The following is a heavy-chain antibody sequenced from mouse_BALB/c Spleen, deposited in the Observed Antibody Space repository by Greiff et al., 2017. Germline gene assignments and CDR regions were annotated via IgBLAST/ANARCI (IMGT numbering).Heavy chain of an antibody. V-gene: IGHV2-9-2*01. CDR2: IWTGGGT. Sequence: VQLKQSGPGLVAPSQSLSITCTVSGFSLTSYDISWIRQPPGKGLEWLGVIWTGGGTNYNSAFMSRLSISKDNSKSQVFLKMNSLQTDDTAIYYCVRFTTDYYAMDYWGQGTSVTVSS. CDR1: GFSLTSYD. CDR3: VRFTTDYYAMDY. J-gene: IGHJ4*01. D-gene: IGHD1-1*01.